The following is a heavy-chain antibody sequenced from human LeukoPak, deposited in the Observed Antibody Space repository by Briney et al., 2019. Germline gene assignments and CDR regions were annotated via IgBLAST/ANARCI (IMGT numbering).Heavy chain of an antibody. D-gene: IGHD5-18*01. J-gene: IGHJ5*02. CDR2: INHSGST. CDR1: GGSFSGYY. V-gene: IGHV4-34*01. CDR3: ARRGYTYGWGWFDP. Sequence: PSETLSLTCAVYGGSFSGYYWSWIRQPPGKGLEWIGEINHSGSTNYNPSLKSRVTISVDTSKNQFSLKVNSVSAADTAVYYCARRGYTYGWGWFDPWGQGTLVTVSS.